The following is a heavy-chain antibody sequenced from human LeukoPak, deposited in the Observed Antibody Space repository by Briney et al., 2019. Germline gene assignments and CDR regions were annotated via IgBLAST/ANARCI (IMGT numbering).Heavy chain of an antibody. CDR2: IWYDGSNK. Sequence: GGSLRLSCAASGFTFSSYGMHWVRQAPGKGLEWVAVIWYDGSNKYYADSVKGRFTISRDNSKNTLYLQMNSLRAEDTAVYYCARGSLDIVVVPAAMPDLDYFDYWGQGTLVTASS. J-gene: IGHJ4*02. V-gene: IGHV3-33*01. CDR3: ARGSLDIVVVPAAMPDLDYFDY. D-gene: IGHD2-2*01. CDR1: GFTFSSYG.